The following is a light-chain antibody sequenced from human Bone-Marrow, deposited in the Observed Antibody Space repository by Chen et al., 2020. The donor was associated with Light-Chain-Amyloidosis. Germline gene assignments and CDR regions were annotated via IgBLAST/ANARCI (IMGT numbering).Light chain of an antibody. V-gene: IGLV3-21*02. CDR2: DDS. J-gene: IGLJ3*02. CDR1: NIGSTS. CDR3: QVWDRSSDRPV. Sequence: SYVLTQPSSVSVAPGQTDKIACGGNNIGSTSVHWYQQTPGQAPLLVVYDDSDRPSGIPERLSGSNSGNTATLTISRVEAGDEADYYCQVWDRSSDRPVFGGGTKLTVL.